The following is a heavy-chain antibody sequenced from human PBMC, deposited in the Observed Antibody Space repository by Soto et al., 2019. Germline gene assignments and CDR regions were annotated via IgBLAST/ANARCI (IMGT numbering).Heavy chain of an antibody. Sequence: PSQTLSLTCAISGDSVSTNSATWDWIRQSPSSGLEWLGRTYYRSKWFNDYAESVKGRITFNADTSKNQFSLRLDSVTPEDTAVYFCSRSGGIPYPYYRLAVWGQGTTVPVSS. CDR2: TYYRSKWFN. D-gene: IGHD2-15*01. V-gene: IGHV6-1*01. CDR3: SRSGGIPYPYYRLAV. CDR1: GDSVSTNSAT. J-gene: IGHJ6*02.